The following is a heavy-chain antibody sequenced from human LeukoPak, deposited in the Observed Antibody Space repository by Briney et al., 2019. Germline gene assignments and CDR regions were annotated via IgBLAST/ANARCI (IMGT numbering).Heavy chain of an antibody. J-gene: IGHJ4*02. CDR1: GFTFSSYE. Sequence: GGSLRLSCAASGFTFSSYEMNWVRQAPGKGLEWVSYISVSSGIYSADSVKGRFTISRDNAKNSLYLQMNSLRAEDTAVYYCARGRRGDGDSNDFWGQGSLVTVSS. CDR2: ISVSSGI. V-gene: IGHV3-48*03. D-gene: IGHD4-17*01. CDR3: ARGRRGDGDSNDF.